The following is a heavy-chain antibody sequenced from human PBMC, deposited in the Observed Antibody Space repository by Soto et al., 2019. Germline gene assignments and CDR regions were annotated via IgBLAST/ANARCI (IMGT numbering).Heavy chain of an antibody. CDR2: IKQDGSQK. CDR1: GFTFSTYW. J-gene: IGHJ4*02. Sequence: EVQLVESGGGLVQPGGSLRLSCAASGFTFSTYWMTWVRQAPGKGLEWVANIKQDGSQKYYVDSVKGRFTISRDNAKNSLYLQVNRLRAEVTAVYYCAGGTGWIWDNWGQGTLVTVSS. D-gene: IGHD6-19*01. CDR3: AGGTGWIWDN. V-gene: IGHV3-7*04.